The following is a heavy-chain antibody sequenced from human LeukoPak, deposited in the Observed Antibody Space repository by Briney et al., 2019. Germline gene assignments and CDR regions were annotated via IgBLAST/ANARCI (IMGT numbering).Heavy chain of an antibody. J-gene: IGHJ5*02. CDR1: GYTFTGYY. CDR3: AAESRGGSGWYWFDP. D-gene: IGHD6-19*01. CDR2: INPNSGGT. Sequence: ASVKVSCKASGYTFTGYYMHWVRQAPGQGLEWMGWINPNSGGTNYAQKFQGRVTMTRDTSISTAYMELSRLRSDDTAVYYCAAESRGGSGWYWFDPWGQGTLVTVSS. V-gene: IGHV1-2*02.